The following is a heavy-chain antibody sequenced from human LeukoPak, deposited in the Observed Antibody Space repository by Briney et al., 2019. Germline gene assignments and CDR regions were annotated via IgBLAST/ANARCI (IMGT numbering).Heavy chain of an antibody. CDR2: ISGSGGST. CDR1: GFTFSTYS. CDR3: AKDRRSVVPAAHLF. D-gene: IGHD2-2*01. Sequence: GGSLRLSCAASGFTFSTYSMSWVRQAPGKGLEWVSAISGSGGSTYYADSVKGRFTISRDNSKNTLYLQMNSLRAEDTAVYYCAKDRRSVVPAAHLFWGQGTLVTVSS. V-gene: IGHV3-23*01. J-gene: IGHJ4*02.